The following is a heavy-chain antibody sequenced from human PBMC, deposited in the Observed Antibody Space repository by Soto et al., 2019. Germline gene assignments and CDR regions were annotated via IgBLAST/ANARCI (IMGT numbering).Heavy chain of an antibody. Sequence: QVQLVQSGAEVRKPGSSVKVSCKASGGTFSNYALSWVRQAPGQGLEWMGGTMPLFSTANYAQTFQGAATIIADESTSTAYMALRSLRSEDTAVYYCAGASVVTAMITLDYFYCHYGMDVWGQWTTVTVAS. D-gene: IGHD5-18*01. J-gene: IGHJ6*02. V-gene: IGHV1-69*01. CDR2: TMPLFSTA. CDR3: AGASVVTAMITLDYFYCHYGMDV. CDR1: GGTFSNYA.